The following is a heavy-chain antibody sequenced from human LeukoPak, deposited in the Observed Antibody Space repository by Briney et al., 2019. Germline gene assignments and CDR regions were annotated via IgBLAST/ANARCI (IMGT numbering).Heavy chain of an antibody. CDR1: GGSISSYY. CDR2: IYTSGST. J-gene: IGHJ4*02. CDR3: AGGYYYDSSGYYYVDY. D-gene: IGHD3-22*01. V-gene: IGHV4-4*07. Sequence: PSETLSLTCTVSGGSISSYYWSWIRQPAGKGLEWIGRIYTSGSTNYNPSLKSRVTMSVDTSKNQFSLKLSSVTAADTAVYYCAGGYYYDSSGYYYVDYWGQGTLVTVSS.